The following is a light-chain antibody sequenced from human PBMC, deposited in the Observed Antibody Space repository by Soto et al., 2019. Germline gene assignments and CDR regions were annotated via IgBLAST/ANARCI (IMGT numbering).Light chain of an antibody. CDR1: QSISSY. J-gene: IGKJ1*01. V-gene: IGKV1-39*01. CDR3: QQSSEATWK. CDR2: AAS. Sequence: DIQMTQSPSSLSASVGDRVTITCLASQSISSYLNWYQQKPGKAPKLLIYAASSLQSGVPSRFSGSGSGTDFTLTISSLQPEDFATYYCQQSSEATWKFGQGTKVDIK.